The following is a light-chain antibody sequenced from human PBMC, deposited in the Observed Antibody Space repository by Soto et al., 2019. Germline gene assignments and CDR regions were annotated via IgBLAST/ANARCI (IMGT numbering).Light chain of an antibody. V-gene: IGKV3-15*01. Sequence: EIVMTQSPATLSVSPGERATLSCRASQSISTKLAWYQQNPGQPPRLLIYSASTRATGVPARFTGSGSGSEFTLTISGLQSEDFAVYYCQQGHNWPLTFGQGTRLEI. CDR1: QSISTK. J-gene: IGKJ2*01. CDR3: QQGHNWPLT. CDR2: SAS.